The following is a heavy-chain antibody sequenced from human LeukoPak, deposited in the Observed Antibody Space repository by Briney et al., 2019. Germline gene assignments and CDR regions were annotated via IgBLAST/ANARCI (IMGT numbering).Heavy chain of an antibody. CDR2: VSGSGDDT. CDR1: GYTFSSYA. Sequence: GGSLRLSCGASGYTFSSYAMSWVRQSTEEGVVWVSVVSGSGDDTYYRDSVKGRFTISRDNSKNTLYLQMNSLRAEDTAVYYCAKDGTTTITFDYWGQGALVTVSS. D-gene: IGHD1-1*01. J-gene: IGHJ4*02. V-gene: IGHV3-23*01. CDR3: AKDGTTTITFDY.